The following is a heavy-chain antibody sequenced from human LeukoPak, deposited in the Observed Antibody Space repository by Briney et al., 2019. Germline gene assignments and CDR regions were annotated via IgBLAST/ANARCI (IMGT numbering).Heavy chain of an antibody. Sequence: SETLSLTCTVSGGSTSSNTYYWDWIRQPPGKGLEWIGNMYDSGNTYYNPSLRSRVTFSVDTSKNQFSLQLSSVTAADTAVYFCARGPTDSPNRPYDYWGQGTLVTVSS. CDR2: MYDSGNT. CDR1: GGSTSSNTYY. CDR3: ARGPTDSPNRPYDY. V-gene: IGHV4-39*07. D-gene: IGHD6-6*01. J-gene: IGHJ4*02.